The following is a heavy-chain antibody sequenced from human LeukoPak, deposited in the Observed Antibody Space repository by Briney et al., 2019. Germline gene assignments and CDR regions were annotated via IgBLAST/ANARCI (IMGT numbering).Heavy chain of an antibody. D-gene: IGHD3-22*01. CDR2: ITPDGSGK. J-gene: IGHJ3*02. V-gene: IGHV3-7*03. CDR3: AKELSPYYYDSSGDAFDI. Sequence: GGSLRLSCAASGFSFKDYWMSWVRQAPGKGLEWVADITPDGSGKTYVDSVKGRFTISRDNAKNSLYLQMNSLRAEDTALYYCAKELSPYYYDSSGDAFDIWGQGTMVTVSS. CDR1: GFSFKDYW.